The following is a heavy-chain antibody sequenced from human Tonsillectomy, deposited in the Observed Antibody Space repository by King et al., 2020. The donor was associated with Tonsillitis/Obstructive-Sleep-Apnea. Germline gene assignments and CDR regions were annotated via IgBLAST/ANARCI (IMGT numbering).Heavy chain of an antibody. D-gene: IGHD2-2*02. CDR3: ARRSSTSCYNY. V-gene: IGHV1-46*01. Sequence: VQLVESGAEVKKPGASVKVSCKASGYTFTSYYMHWVRQAPGQGLEWMGIINPSGGSTSSAQKFQGRVTMTRDTSTSTVYMERSSPRSEDTAVYYCARRSSTSCYNYWGQGTLVTVSS. CDR1: GYTFTSYY. CDR2: INPSGGST. J-gene: IGHJ4*02.